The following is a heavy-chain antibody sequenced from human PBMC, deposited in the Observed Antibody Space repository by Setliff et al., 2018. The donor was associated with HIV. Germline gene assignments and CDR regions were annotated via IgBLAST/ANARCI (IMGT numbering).Heavy chain of an antibody. D-gene: IGHD2-21*02. CDR2: IHQSGST. V-gene: IGHV4-38-2*02. J-gene: IGHJ3*02. CDR3: ARGQGCGGGCHYAFEM. Sequence: PSETLSLTCSVSGYSISRGYYWGWIRQPPGKGLEWIGSIHQSGSTYYNSSLKSRVTMSVDTSKNKFSLKLSSVTAADTAVYYCARGQGCGGGCHYAFEMWGQGTMVTVSS. CDR1: GYSISRGYY.